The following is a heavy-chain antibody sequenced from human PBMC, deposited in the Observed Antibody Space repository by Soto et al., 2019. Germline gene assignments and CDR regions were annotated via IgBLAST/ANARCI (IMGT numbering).Heavy chain of an antibody. CDR3: AKVGCWSGGSDYYYYYMDV. J-gene: IGHJ6*03. Sequence: PGGSLRLSCAASGFTFSSYAMSWVRQAPGKGLEWVSAISGSGGSTYYADSVKGRFTISRDNSKNTLYLQMNSLRAEDTAVYYCAKVGCWSGGSDYYYYYMDVWGKGTTVTVSS. CDR2: ISGSGGST. V-gene: IGHV3-23*01. CDR1: GFTFSSYA. D-gene: IGHD3-3*01.